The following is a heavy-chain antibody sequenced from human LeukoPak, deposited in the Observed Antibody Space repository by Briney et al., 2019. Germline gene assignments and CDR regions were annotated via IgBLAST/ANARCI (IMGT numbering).Heavy chain of an antibody. CDR2: IIPIFGTA. J-gene: IGHJ6*02. D-gene: IGHD3-22*01. CDR3: AGGYYDSSGAPHPLYYYYGMDV. CDR1: GGTFSSYA. V-gene: IGHV1-69*13. Sequence: SVKVSCKASGGTFSSYAISWVRQAPGQGLEWMGGIIPIFGTANYAQKFQGRVTITADESTSTAYMELSSLRSEDTAVYYCAGGYYDSSGAPHPLYYYYGMDVWGQGTTVTVSS.